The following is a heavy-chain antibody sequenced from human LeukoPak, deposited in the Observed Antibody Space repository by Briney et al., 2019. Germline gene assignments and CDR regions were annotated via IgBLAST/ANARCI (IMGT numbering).Heavy chain of an antibody. D-gene: IGHD2-21*02. V-gene: IGHV3-48*04. Sequence: PGGSLRLSCAASGFTFSSYSMNWVRQAPGKGLEWVSYISASSDSIYYADSVKGRFTISRDNAKNSLFLQMNSLRAEDTAVYYCARDLYEVTEPLVDYWGQGTLVTVSS. CDR3: ARDLYEVTEPLVDY. CDR2: ISASSDSI. J-gene: IGHJ4*02. CDR1: GFTFSSYS.